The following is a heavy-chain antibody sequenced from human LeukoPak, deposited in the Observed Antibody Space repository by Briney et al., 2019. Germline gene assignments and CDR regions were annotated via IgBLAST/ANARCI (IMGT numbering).Heavy chain of an antibody. CDR2: ISSSGGIT. D-gene: IGHD1-26*01. Sequence: GGSLRLSCAASGFTFSSYWMSWVRQAPGKGLEWVSAISSSGGITYYADSVKGRFTISRDKSKNTLYLQMSSLRAEDTAVYYCAKDRSIGTYYTFDYWGQGTLVTVSS. CDR3: AKDRSIGTYYTFDY. CDR1: GFTFSSYW. J-gene: IGHJ4*02. V-gene: IGHV3-23*01.